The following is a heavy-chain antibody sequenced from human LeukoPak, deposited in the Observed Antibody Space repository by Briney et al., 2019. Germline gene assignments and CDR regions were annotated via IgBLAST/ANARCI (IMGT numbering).Heavy chain of an antibody. V-gene: IGHV4-59*12. J-gene: IGHJ4*02. D-gene: IGHD3-16*01. CDR1: GGSISGYY. CDR2: IHYSGSS. Sequence: SETLSLTCTVSGGSISGYYWGWIRQPPGKGLDWIGYIHYSGSSKYSPSLKSRVAMSVDTSMNQFSLKVTSLTAADTAVYYCAASSGVTLGRFWGQGALVTVSS. CDR3: AASSGVTLGRF.